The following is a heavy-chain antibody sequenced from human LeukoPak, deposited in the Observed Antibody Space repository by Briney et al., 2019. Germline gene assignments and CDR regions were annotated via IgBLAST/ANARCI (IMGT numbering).Heavy chain of an antibody. CDR2: IYYSGST. J-gene: IGHJ4*02. D-gene: IGHD2-15*01. V-gene: IGHV4-59*08. Sequence: PSETLSLTCTVSGGSISSYHWSWIRQPPGKGLEWIGYIYYSGSTNYNPSLKSRVTISVDTSKNQFSLKLSSVTAADTAVYYCARVMYSQTAFDYWGQGTLVTVSS. CDR3: ARVMYSQTAFDY. CDR1: GGSISSYH.